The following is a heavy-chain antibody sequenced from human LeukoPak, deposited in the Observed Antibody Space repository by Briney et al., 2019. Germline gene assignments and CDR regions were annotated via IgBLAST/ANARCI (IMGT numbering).Heavy chain of an antibody. J-gene: IGHJ4*02. V-gene: IGHV3-23*01. D-gene: IGHD3-22*01. Sequence: GGSLILSCAASGFTFSSSAMRWVRQAPGKGLEWVSSVSASGGTTYYADSVKGRFTISRDNSKNTLYLQMNSLRAEDTALYHCAKGSGYSFEYWGQGTLVTVSS. CDR2: VSASGGTT. CDR1: GFTFSSSA. CDR3: AKGSGYSFEY.